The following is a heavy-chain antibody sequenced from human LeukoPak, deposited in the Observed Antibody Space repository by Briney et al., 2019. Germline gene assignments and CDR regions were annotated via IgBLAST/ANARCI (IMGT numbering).Heavy chain of an antibody. D-gene: IGHD3-10*01. V-gene: IGHV4-59*01. J-gene: IGHJ5*02. CDR3: ARTTITMVRGVISRWFDP. CDR2: IYYRGST. Sequence: SETLSLTCTVSGGSITSYYWSWIRQFPGKGLEWIGYIYYRGSTSYNPSLKSRVTISVDTSKNQFSLKLSSVTAADTAVYYCARTTITMVRGVISRWFDPWGQGTLVTVSS. CDR1: GGSITSYY.